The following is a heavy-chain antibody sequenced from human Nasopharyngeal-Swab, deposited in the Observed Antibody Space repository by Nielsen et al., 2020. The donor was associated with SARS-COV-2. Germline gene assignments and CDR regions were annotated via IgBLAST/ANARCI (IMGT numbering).Heavy chain of an antibody. CDR1: GYSFTSYW. Sequence: GGSLRLSCKGSGYSFTSYWIGWVRQMPGKGLEWMGIIYPGDSDTRYSPSFQGQVTTSADKSISTAYLQWSSLKASDTAIYYCARGITIFGVAEPNWFDPWGQGTLVTVSS. D-gene: IGHD3-3*01. V-gene: IGHV5-51*01. J-gene: IGHJ5*02. CDR3: ARGITIFGVAEPNWFDP. CDR2: IYPGDSDT.